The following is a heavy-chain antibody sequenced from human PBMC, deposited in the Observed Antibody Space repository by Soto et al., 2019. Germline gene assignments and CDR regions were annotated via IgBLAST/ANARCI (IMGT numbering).Heavy chain of an antibody. CDR1: GGTFSSYT. D-gene: IGHD3-22*01. Sequence: SVKVSCKASGGTFSSYTISWVRQAPGQGLEWMGGIIPILGIANYAQKFQGRVTITADESTSTAYMELSSLRSEDTAVYYCARVNYYDSSGYYSPFDYWGQGTLVSV. V-gene: IGHV1-69*10. J-gene: IGHJ4*02. CDR2: IIPILGIA. CDR3: ARVNYYDSSGYYSPFDY.